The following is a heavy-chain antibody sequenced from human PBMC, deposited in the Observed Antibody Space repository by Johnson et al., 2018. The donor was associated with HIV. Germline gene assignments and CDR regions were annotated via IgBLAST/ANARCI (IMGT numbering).Heavy chain of an antibody. Sequence: VQLVESGGGLVKPGGSLRLSCAASGFAFSDYYMSWIRQAPGKGLEWVSYMSSGASTIYYADSVQGRFTISRDNAKNSLYLQMTSLRAEDTAVYYCARDFGSSGYLDAFDIWGQGTMVTVSS. D-gene: IGHD3-22*01. J-gene: IGHJ3*02. V-gene: IGHV3-11*01. CDR3: ARDFGSSGYLDAFDI. CDR1: GFAFSDYY. CDR2: MSSGASTI.